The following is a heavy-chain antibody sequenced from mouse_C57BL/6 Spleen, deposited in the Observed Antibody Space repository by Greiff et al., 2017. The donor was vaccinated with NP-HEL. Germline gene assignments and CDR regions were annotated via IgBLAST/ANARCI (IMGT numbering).Heavy chain of an antibody. Sequence: EVKLEESGGDLVKPGGSLKLSCAASGFTFSSYGMSWVRQTPDKRLEWVATISSGGSYTYYPDSVKGRCTISRDNAKNTLYLQMSSLKSEDTAIYYCAREWTTGIFDYWGQGTTLTVSS. CDR2: ISSGGSYT. CDR1: GFTFSSYG. J-gene: IGHJ2*01. CDR3: AREWTTGIFDY. D-gene: IGHD2-13*01. V-gene: IGHV5-6*02.